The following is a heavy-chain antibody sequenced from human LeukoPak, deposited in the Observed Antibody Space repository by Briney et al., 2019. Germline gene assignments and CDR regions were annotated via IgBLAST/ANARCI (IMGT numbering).Heavy chain of an antibody. J-gene: IGHJ4*01. CDR3: AKDPRRVARLITFGGGRPYYFDY. CDR2: ISDSGGGA. D-gene: IGHD3-16*01. CDR1: GFTFNTYA. V-gene: IGHV3-23*01. Sequence: PGGSLRLSCAASGFTFNTYAMSWVRQAPGKGLEWVSAISDSGGGAYYADSVKGWFTISRDNSKNTLYLQMNSLRAEDTAVYYCAKDPRRVARLITFGGGRPYYFDYWGQGTLVTVSS.